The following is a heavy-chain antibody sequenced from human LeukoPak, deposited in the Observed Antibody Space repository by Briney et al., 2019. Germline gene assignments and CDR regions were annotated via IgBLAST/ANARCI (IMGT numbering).Heavy chain of an antibody. CDR1: GFTFSSYT. CDR3: ARDRDSGWRRNFDY. V-gene: IGHV3-21*01. J-gene: IGHJ4*02. CDR2: VSSSSTYI. Sequence: GGSLRLSCAASGFTFSSYTMNWVRQAPGKGLEWVSSVSSSSTYIYYADSVKGRFTISRDNAKNSLYLQMNSLRAEDTAVYYCARDRDSGWRRNFDYWGQGTLVTVSS. D-gene: IGHD6-19*01.